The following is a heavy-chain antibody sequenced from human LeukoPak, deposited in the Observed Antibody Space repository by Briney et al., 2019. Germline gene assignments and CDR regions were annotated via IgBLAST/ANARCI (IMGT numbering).Heavy chain of an antibody. J-gene: IGHJ4*02. CDR1: GGSISNYY. Sequence: SETLSLTCTLSGGSISNYYWSWIRQPPGKGLEWIGYIYYSGSTNYNPSLKSRVTISVDTSKNQFSLKLSSVTAVDTAVYYCAKGGKWDVTPFDYWGQGTLVTVSS. CDR2: IYYSGST. V-gene: IGHV4-59*12. D-gene: IGHD1-26*01. CDR3: AKGGKWDVTPFDY.